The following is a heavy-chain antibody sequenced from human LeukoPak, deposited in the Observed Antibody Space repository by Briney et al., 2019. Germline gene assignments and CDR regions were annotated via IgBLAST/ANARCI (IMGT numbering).Heavy chain of an antibody. CDR3: ARDHEYFYDSSGYYLNWFDP. D-gene: IGHD3-22*01. CDR2: IYTSGST. CDR1: GGPISSGSYY. V-gene: IGHV4-61*02. J-gene: IGHJ5*02. Sequence: SETLSLTCTVSGGPISSGSYYWSWIRQPAGKGLEWIGRIYTSGSTNYNPSLKSRVTISVDTSINQFSLKLSSVTAADTAVYYCARDHEYFYDSSGYYLNWFDPWGQGTLVTVSS.